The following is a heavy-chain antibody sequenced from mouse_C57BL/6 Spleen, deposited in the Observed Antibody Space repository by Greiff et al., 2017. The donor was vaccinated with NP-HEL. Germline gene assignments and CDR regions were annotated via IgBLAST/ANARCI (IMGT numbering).Heavy chain of an antibody. J-gene: IGHJ4*01. CDR1: GFTFTDYY. Sequence: EVKLVESGGGLVQPGGSLSLSCAASGFTFTDYYMSWVRQPPGKASEWLGFIINKANGYTTGYSASVKGRFTIPNDKSQSILYLQMNTLRAEDSANYYCVRDSEHYFGSSSGGYAMEGWGQGASVTVDS. V-gene: IGHV7-3*01. CDR2: IINKANGYTT. CDR3: VRDSEHYFGSSSGGYAMEG. D-gene: IGHD1-1*01.